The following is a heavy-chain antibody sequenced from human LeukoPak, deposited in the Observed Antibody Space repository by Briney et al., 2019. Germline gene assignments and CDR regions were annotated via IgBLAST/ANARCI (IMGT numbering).Heavy chain of an antibody. D-gene: IGHD2-8*01. Sequence: SETLSLTCTVSGGSISSYYWSWIRQPAGKGLEWIGRIYTSGSTNYNPSLKSRVTISVDKSKNQFSLKLSPVTAADTAVYYCARDSYCTNGVCYTYWGQGTLVTVSS. CDR1: GGSISSYY. V-gene: IGHV4-4*07. J-gene: IGHJ4*02. CDR3: ARDSYCTNGVCYTY. CDR2: IYTSGST.